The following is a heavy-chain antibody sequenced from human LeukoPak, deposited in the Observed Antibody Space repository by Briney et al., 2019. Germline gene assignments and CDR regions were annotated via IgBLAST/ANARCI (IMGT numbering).Heavy chain of an antibody. CDR2: ISVNGDKT. J-gene: IGHJ4*02. CDR3: AKSAYYDSSGFYREYYFEH. D-gene: IGHD3-22*01. V-gene: IGHV3-64D*06. Sequence: PGGSLRLSCSASGFTFSGHFMHWVRQAPGKGLEYVSSISVNGDKTLYAESVKGRFTISRDNSKNTLFLQMSSLTAGDTAVYYCAKSAYYDSSGFYREYYFEHWGQGTLVTVSS. CDR1: GFTFSGHF.